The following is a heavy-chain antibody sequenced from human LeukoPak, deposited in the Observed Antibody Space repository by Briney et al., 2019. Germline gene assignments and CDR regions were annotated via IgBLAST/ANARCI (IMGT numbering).Heavy chain of an antibody. Sequence: GASVKVSCKASGYTFSSNATSWVRQAPGQGLEWMGGIIPIFGTANYAQKFQGRVTITADESTSTAYMELSSLRSEDTAVYYCARAIYGDIDGAAFDIWGQGTMVTVSS. J-gene: IGHJ3*02. CDR3: ARAIYGDIDGAAFDI. D-gene: IGHD4-17*01. CDR2: IIPIFGTA. V-gene: IGHV1-69*13. CDR1: GYTFSSNA.